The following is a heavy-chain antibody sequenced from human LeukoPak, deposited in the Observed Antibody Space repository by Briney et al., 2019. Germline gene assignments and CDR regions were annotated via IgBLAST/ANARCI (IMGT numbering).Heavy chain of an antibody. V-gene: IGHV3-53*01. CDR2: IYSGGST. CDR1: GFTVSSNY. Sequence: QTGGSLRLSCAASGFTVSSNYMSWVRQAPGKGLEWVSVIYSGGSTYYADSVKGRFTISRDNSKNTLYLQMNSLRAEDTAVYYCAKDLYSNYGPADYWGQGNLVTVSS. D-gene: IGHD4-11*01. J-gene: IGHJ4*02. CDR3: AKDLYSNYGPADY.